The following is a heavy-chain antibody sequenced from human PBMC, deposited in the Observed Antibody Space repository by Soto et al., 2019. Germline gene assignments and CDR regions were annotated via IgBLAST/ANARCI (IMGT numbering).Heavy chain of an antibody. CDR2: IVASAGRT. D-gene: IGHD2-2*02. Sequence: PXGSLRLSCAASGFTVVDYVVRWFRQAPGKGLEWVSSIVASAGRTYYADSVKGRFTISRDNSKNTLYLQMNSLSAEDTAVYYCAKTYTTSRSGMDVWGQGTTVTVSS. CDR1: GFTVVDYV. V-gene: IGHV3-23*01. CDR3: AKTYTTSRSGMDV. J-gene: IGHJ6*02.